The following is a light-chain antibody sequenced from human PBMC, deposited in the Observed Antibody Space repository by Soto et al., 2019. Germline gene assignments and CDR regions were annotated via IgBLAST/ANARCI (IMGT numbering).Light chain of an antibody. CDR2: AAS. J-gene: IGKJ5*01. V-gene: IGKV1-39*01. CDR3: QKSYSTTIA. Sequence: DIQMPQSPSSLSASVGARVTITCRASQSIGSYLNWYHQKPGKAPKLLIYAASSLQSGVPSRFSGSGSGTDFTLTISSLQPEEFATYYCQKSYSTTIAVGNGTRLAIK. CDR1: QSIGSY.